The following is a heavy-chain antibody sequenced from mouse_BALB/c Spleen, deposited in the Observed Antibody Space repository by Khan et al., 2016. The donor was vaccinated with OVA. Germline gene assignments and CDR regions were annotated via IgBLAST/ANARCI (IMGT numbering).Heavy chain of an antibody. V-gene: IGHV5-9-3*01. J-gene: IGHJ3*01. D-gene: IGHD1-1*01. CDR3: ARHNYGPFAY. CDR2: ISSGGDYI. Sequence: EVELVESGGDLVKPGGSLKLSCSASGFTFSTFAMSWVRQTPEKSLEWVATISSGGDYIYYPDSVKGRFTISRDNAKNTLYLQMSSLRAEDTAMYYCARHNYGPFAYWGQGTLVTVSA. CDR1: GFTFSTFA.